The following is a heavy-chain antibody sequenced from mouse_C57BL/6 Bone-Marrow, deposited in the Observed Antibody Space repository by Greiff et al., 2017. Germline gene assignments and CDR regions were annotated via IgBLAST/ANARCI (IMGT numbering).Heavy chain of an antibody. CDR1: GYTFTDYY. V-gene: IGHV1-77*01. CDR3: AREGITTVVAPYYFAN. CDR2: IGPGSGST. D-gene: IGHD1-1*01. Sequence: VQGVESGAELVKPGASVKISCKASGYTFTDYYIYWVKQRPGQGLEWIGKIGPGSGSTYYNEKCTGKATLTADKSSSTAYMQLSSLTSEDSAVYFCAREGITTVVAPYYFANWGQGTTLTVSS. J-gene: IGHJ2*01.